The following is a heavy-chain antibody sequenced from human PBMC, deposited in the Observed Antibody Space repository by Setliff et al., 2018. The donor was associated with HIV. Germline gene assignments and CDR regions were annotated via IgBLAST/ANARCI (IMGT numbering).Heavy chain of an antibody. D-gene: IGHD1-26*01. Sequence: GGSLRLSCGASGLSFVEYGMSWVRQAPGKGLEWVSGINWDGSRRAYSDSVKGRFTISRDNAKSSLYLQMNSLRADDTAVYYCARDVGPYPLIDYWGQGTLVTVSS. CDR1: GLSFVEYG. CDR3: ARDVGPYPLIDY. CDR2: INWDGSRR. V-gene: IGHV3-20*04. J-gene: IGHJ4*02.